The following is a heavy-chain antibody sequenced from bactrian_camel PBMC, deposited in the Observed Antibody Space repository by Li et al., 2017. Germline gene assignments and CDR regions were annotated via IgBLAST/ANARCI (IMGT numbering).Heavy chain of an antibody. V-gene: IGHV3S26*01. CDR2: ICADSST. CDR3: AADPLSGQCLLHGPYNY. Sequence: LVESGGGSVQAGGSLRLSCELSTFKFSSFCMGWFRQAPEKVREGVATICADSSTTYRESVKGRFTISKDNARNTMYLQMDSLKIEDTAMYYCAADPLSGQCLLHGPYNYWGQGTQVTVS. CDR1: TFKFSSFC. J-gene: IGHJ4*01. D-gene: IGHD3*01.